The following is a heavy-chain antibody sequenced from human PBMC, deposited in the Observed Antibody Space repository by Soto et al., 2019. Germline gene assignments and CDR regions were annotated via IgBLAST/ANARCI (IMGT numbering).Heavy chain of an antibody. CDR1: CGSISSGGYY. Sequence: SETLSLTCTVSCGSISSGGYYWSWIRQHPGKGLEWIGYIYYSGSTYYNPSLKSRVTISVDTSKNQFSLKLSSVTAADTAVYYCARDRASGSGYYYGMDVWGQGTTVTVSS. V-gene: IGHV4-31*03. CDR2: IYYSGST. J-gene: IGHJ6*02. CDR3: ARDRASGSGYYYGMDV. D-gene: IGHD6-19*01.